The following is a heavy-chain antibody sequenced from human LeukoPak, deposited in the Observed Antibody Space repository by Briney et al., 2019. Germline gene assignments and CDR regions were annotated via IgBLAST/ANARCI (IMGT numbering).Heavy chain of an antibody. V-gene: IGHV4-34*01. J-gene: IGHJ4*02. CDR2: INNSGST. CDR3: ARGYASGSYWVY. D-gene: IGHD3-10*01. Sequence: PSETLSLTCAVYGGSFSGYYWSWIRQPPGKGLEWIGEINNSGSTNYNPSLKSRVTISLDTSKNQFSLKLRSVTAADTAVYYCARGYASGSYWVYWGQRTLVTVSS. CDR1: GGSFSGYY.